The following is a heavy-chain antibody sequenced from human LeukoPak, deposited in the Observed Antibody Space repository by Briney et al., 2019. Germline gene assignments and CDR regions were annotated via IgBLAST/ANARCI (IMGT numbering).Heavy chain of an antibody. V-gene: IGHV3-7*03. D-gene: IGHD3-16*01. Sequence: GSLRLSCAASGFTFSSYWMNWARQAPGKGVEWVASINHNGNVKYYVDSVKGRFTISRDNAKNSLYLQMSNLRAEDTAVYFCARGGGLDVWGQGATVTVSS. CDR2: INHNGNVK. CDR3: ARGGGLDV. CDR1: GFTFSSYW. J-gene: IGHJ6*02.